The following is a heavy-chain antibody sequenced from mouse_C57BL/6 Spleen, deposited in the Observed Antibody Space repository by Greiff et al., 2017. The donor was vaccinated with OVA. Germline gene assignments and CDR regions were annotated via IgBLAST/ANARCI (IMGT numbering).Heavy chain of an antibody. CDR2: IDPETGGT. Sequence: QVQLQQSGAELVRPGASVKLSCKASGYTFTDYEMNWVKQTPVHGLEWIGAIDPETGGTTYNQKFKGKAILTADKSSSTAYMELSSLTSEDSAVYYCTRSAGRENGLDYWGQGTSVTVSS. V-gene: IGHV1-15*01. D-gene: IGHD2-2*01. CDR3: TRSAGRENGLDY. J-gene: IGHJ4*01. CDR1: GYTFTDYE.